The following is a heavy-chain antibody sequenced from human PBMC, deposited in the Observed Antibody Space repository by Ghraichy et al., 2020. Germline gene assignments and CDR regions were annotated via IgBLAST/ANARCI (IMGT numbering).Heavy chain of an antibody. CDR2: IWHDGSNK. Sequence: GGSLRLSCAASGFTFNSYAIHWVRQAPGKGLEWVAVIWHDGSNKYYAESVKGRFTISRDNSKNTLYLQMNSLRADDTAVYYCARGLEEWNYDYYYMDVWGKGTTVIVSS. D-gene: IGHD3-3*01. V-gene: IGHV3-33*01. J-gene: IGHJ6*03. CDR3: ARGLEEWNYDYYYMDV. CDR1: GFTFNSYA.